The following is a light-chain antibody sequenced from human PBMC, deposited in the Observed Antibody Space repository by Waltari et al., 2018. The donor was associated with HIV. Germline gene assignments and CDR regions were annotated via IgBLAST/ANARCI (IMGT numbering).Light chain of an antibody. CDR2: DVS. J-gene: IGLJ3*02. V-gene: IGLV2-11*01. CDR3: CSYATRYTWV. CDR1: NSDVGAYKY. Sequence: QSALTQPRSVSGSPGQSVTISCTGTNSDVGAYKYVSWYQQHRGKAPKLMIYDVSKWASGVPDRFSGSKSGDTASLTISGLQAEDEGDYYCCSYATRYTWVFGGGTKLTVL.